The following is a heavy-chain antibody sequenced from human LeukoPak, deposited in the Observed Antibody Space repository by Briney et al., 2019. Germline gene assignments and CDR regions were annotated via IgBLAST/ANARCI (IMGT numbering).Heavy chain of an antibody. CDR2: VNPNSGNT. Sequence: ASVKVSCKASGYTFTSYDVNWVRQATGQGLEWMGWVNPNSGNTAYAQNFQGRVTMTSDTSINTAYMELSSLRSEDTAVYYCAREAWTLSFDYWGQGTLVTVSS. CDR3: AREAWTLSFDY. CDR1: GYTFTSYD. J-gene: IGHJ4*02. V-gene: IGHV1-8*01. D-gene: IGHD1-1*01.